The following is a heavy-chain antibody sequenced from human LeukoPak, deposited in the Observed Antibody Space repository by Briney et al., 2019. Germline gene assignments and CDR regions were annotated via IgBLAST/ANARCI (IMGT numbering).Heavy chain of an antibody. CDR1: GFTFSSYW. V-gene: IGHV3-7*01. CDR2: IKQDGSEK. D-gene: IGHD5-24*01. J-gene: IGHJ4*02. Sequence: GGSLRLSCAASGFTFSSYWMSWVRQAPGKGLEWVANIKQDGSEKYYVDSVKGRFTISRDNAKNSLYLQMNSLRAEDTAVYYCARDYGRWLQYFDYWGQGTLVTVSS. CDR3: ARDYGRWLQYFDY.